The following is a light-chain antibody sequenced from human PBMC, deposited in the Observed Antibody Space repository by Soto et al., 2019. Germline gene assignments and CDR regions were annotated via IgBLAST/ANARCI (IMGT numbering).Light chain of an antibody. CDR1: QSVSSGY. CDR2: GAS. Sequence: EIVLTQSPGTLSLSPGESATLFCRVSQSVSSGYVAWYQQKPGQAPRLLIYGASSRATGIPARFSGSGSGTEFTLTISSLQPEDFATYYCLQDYNYPWTFGQGTKVDI. CDR3: LQDYNYPWT. V-gene: IGKV3-20*01. J-gene: IGKJ1*01.